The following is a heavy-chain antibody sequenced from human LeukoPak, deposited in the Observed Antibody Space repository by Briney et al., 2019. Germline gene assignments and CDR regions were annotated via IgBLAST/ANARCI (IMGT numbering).Heavy chain of an antibody. CDR1: GGSISSYY. CDR3: ARGLLYSSGWYQKPGYFDY. D-gene: IGHD6-19*01. CDR2: IYYSGST. J-gene: IGHJ4*02. Sequence: PSETLSLTCTVSGGSISSYYWSWIRQPPGKGLEWIGYIYYSGSTNYNPSLKSRVTISVDTSKNQFSLKLSSVTAADTAVYYCARGLLYSSGWYQKPGYFDYWGQGTLATVSS. V-gene: IGHV4-59*08.